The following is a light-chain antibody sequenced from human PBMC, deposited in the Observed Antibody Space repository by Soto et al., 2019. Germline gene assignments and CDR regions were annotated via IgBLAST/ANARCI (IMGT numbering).Light chain of an antibody. V-gene: IGKV3-11*01. Sequence: EIVLTQSPGTLSLSPGERATLSCRASQSVSSYLAWYQQKPGQAPRLLIYDASNRATGIPTRFSGSGSGTDFTLTISSLEPEDFAVYYCQQRGNWPITFGQGPRLEI. CDR2: DAS. CDR1: QSVSSY. J-gene: IGKJ5*01. CDR3: QQRGNWPIT.